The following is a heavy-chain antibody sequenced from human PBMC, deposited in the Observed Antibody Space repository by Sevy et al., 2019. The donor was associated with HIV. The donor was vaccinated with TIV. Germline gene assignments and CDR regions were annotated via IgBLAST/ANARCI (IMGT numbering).Heavy chain of an antibody. Sequence: GGSLRLSCAGSGFTFYNYGIHWVRQAPGKGLEWVTMISYDGKNENYADSVKGRFTISRDNSKNTVYLQMNSLGPDDTAIYYWAKDRSGSWSVDYWGQGTLVTVSS. J-gene: IGHJ4*02. CDR2: ISYDGKNE. V-gene: IGHV3-30*18. CDR3: AKDRSGSWSVDY. D-gene: IGHD6-13*01. CDR1: GFTFYNYG.